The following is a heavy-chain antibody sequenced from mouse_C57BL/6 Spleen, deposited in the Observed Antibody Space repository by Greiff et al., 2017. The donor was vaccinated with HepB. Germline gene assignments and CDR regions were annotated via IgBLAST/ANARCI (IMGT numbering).Heavy chain of an antibody. CDR2: ISDGGSYT. Sequence: DVKLVESGGGLVKPGGSLKLSCAASGFTFSSYAMSWVRQTPEKRLEWVATISDGGSYTYYPDNVKGRFTISRDNAKNNLYLQMSHLKSEDTAMYYCARDGLDAMDYWGQGTSVTVSS. V-gene: IGHV5-4*01. CDR1: GFTFSSYA. J-gene: IGHJ4*01. D-gene: IGHD2-2*01. CDR3: ARDGLDAMDY.